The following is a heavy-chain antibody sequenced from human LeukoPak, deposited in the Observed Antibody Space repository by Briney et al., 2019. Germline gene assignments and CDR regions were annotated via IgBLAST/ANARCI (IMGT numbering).Heavy chain of an antibody. V-gene: IGHV3-30*04. CDR1: GFTFSSYA. J-gene: IGHJ5*02. CDR2: ISYDGSNK. CDR3: ANLYSSSWYSFQKVWFDP. Sequence: PGRSLRLSCAASGFTFSSYAMHWVRQAPGKGLEWVAVISYDGSNKYYADSVKGRFTISRDNSKNTLYLQMNSLRAEDTAVYYCANLYSSSWYSFQKVWFDPWGQGTLVTVSS. D-gene: IGHD6-13*01.